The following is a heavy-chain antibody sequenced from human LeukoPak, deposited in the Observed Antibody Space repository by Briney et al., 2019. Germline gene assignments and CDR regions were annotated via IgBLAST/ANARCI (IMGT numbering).Heavy chain of an antibody. J-gene: IGHJ2*01. CDR2: IIPIFGTA. Sequence: ASVKVSCKASGGTFSSYAISWVRQAPGQGLEWMGGIIPIFGTANYAQKFQGRVTITADESTSTAYMELSSLRSEDTAVYYCARYPFYGDSWYFDLWGRGTLVTVSS. CDR3: ARYPFYGDSWYFDL. V-gene: IGHV1-69*13. D-gene: IGHD4-17*01. CDR1: GGTFSSYA.